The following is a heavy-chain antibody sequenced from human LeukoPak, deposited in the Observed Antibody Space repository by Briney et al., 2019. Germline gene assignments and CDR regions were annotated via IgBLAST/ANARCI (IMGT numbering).Heavy chain of an antibody. J-gene: IGHJ5*02. CDR2: TRGSSERT. V-gene: IGHV3-23*01. Sequence: GRSLTPSCVPAALKPHIYAMNWVRQAPGKGLEWVSATRGSSERTDYAGSVKGRLTISSNNSKNTVDLEMSTLRGEVTAVYYCAKVCGPYVGIDDNWVGPRGQGTLGIVSS. CDR1: ALKPHIYA. CDR3: AKVCGPYVGIDDNWVGP. D-gene: IGHD3-10*02.